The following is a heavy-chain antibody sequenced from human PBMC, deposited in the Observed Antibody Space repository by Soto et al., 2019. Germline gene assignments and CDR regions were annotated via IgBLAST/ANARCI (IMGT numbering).Heavy chain of an antibody. CDR2: IRPITGGT. CDR3: VRDRRMDVVHRFDS. Sequence: GASVKVSCKASGYTFTDYYLHWVRQAPGQGLEWMGWIRPITGGTNYAQKFRGRVTMTSDTSISTAYMELSSLRSDDTAVYYCVRDRRMDVVHRFDSWGQGTLVTVSS. CDR1: GYTFTDYY. J-gene: IGHJ5*01. V-gene: IGHV1-2*02. D-gene: IGHD2-15*01.